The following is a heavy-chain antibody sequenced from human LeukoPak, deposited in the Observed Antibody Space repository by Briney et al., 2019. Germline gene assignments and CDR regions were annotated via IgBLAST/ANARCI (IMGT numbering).Heavy chain of an antibody. Sequence: SETLSLTCTVSGGSISSSSYYWGWIRQPPGKGLEWIGSIYYSGSTYYNPSLKSRVTISVDTSKNQFSLKLSSVTAADTAVYYCARGRYGGWFDPWGQGTLVTVSS. J-gene: IGHJ5*02. D-gene: IGHD4-17*01. V-gene: IGHV4-39*07. CDR3: ARGRYGGWFDP. CDR2: IYYSGST. CDR1: GGSISSSSYY.